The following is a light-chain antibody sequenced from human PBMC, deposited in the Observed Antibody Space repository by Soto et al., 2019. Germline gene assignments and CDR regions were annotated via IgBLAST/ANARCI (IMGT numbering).Light chain of an antibody. Sequence: EIVLTQSPATLSLSPGERATLSCRASQSVSSYLAWYQQKPGQAPRLLIYDASNRATGIPARFSGSGSGTDFTLTISSLEPEDFAVYYCQPRSNWLLTFAPGTKVDIK. CDR1: QSVSSY. CDR3: QPRSNWLLT. CDR2: DAS. J-gene: IGKJ3*01. V-gene: IGKV3-11*01.